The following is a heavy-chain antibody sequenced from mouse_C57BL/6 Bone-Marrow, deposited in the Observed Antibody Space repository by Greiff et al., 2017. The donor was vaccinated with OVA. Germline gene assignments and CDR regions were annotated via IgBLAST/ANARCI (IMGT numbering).Heavy chain of an antibody. CDR3: ARRENYGSSYGGYFDY. J-gene: IGHJ2*01. CDR1: GYTFTDYY. CDR2: IFPGSGST. V-gene: IGHV1-75*01. D-gene: IGHD1-1*01. Sequence: QVQLQQSGPELVKPGASVKISCKASGYTFTDYYINWVKQRPGQGLEWIGWIFPGSGSTYYNEKFKSKATLTVDKSSSTAYMQLSSLTSEDSAVYYCARRENYGSSYGGYFDYWGQGTTLTVSS.